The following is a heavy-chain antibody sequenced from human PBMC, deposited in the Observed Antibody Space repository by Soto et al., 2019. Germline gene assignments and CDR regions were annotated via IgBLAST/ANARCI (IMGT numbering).Heavy chain of an antibody. V-gene: IGHV4-34*01. D-gene: IGHD6-19*01. J-gene: IGHJ3*02. CDR2: INHSGST. CDR3: ARDVRSGKGSGHDDAFDI. CDR1: DGSFSVYY. Sequence: SETLSLTCAIYDGSFSVYYWIWIRQSPGEGLEWIGEINHSGSTNYNPSLKSRVTMSVDTSKNTLYLQMNSLRAEDTAVYYCARDVRSGKGSGHDDAFDIWGQGTMVTVSS.